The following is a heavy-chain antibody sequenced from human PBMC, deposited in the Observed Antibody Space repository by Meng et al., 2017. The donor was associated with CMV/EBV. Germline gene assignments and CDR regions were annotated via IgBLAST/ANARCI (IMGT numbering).Heavy chain of an antibody. Sequence: KVSCKASGGTFSSYTISWVRQAPGQGLEWMGRIIPILGIANYAQKFQGRVTITADKSTSTAYMELSSLRSEDTAVYYCARPKFQYSSSSGVGRRYYGMDVWGQGTTVTVSS. V-gene: IGHV1-69*02. J-gene: IGHJ6*02. CDR1: GGTFSSYT. D-gene: IGHD6-6*01. CDR2: IIPILGIA. CDR3: ARPKFQYSSSSGVGRRYYGMDV.